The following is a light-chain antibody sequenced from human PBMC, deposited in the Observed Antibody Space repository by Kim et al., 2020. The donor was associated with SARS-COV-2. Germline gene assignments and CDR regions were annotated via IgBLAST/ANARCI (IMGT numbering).Light chain of an antibody. CDR3: QQSYTTPYT. J-gene: IGKJ2*01. V-gene: IGKV1-39*01. Sequence: ASVGGRVTIPCRARETITYHLNWYQQKPGKAPKLLIYAASRLPSGVPSGFSGSGSGTEFTLTISSLQPEDFVTYYCQQSYTTPYTFGPGTKLEI. CDR2: AAS. CDR1: ETITYH.